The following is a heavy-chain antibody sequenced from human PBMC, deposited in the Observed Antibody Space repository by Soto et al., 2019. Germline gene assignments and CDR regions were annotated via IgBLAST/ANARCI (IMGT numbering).Heavy chain of an antibody. CDR1: GFTFSSYG. CDR2: ISYDGSNK. J-gene: IGHJ5*02. CDR3: AKDDLYSSGWAPGNWFDP. D-gene: IGHD6-19*01. V-gene: IGHV3-30*18. Sequence: GGSLRLSCAASGFTFSSYGMHWVRQAPGKGLEWVAVISYDGSNKYYADSVKGRFTISRDNSKNTLYLQMNSLRAEDTAVYYCAKDDLYSSGWAPGNWFDPWGQGTLVTVSS.